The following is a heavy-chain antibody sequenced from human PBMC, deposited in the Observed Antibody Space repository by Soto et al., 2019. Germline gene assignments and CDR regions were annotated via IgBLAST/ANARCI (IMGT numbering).Heavy chain of an antibody. CDR2: ISYDGSNK. V-gene: IGHV3-30-3*01. CDR1: GFTFINYA. D-gene: IGHD2-2*02. CDR3: ARDKVKGKMTIL. J-gene: IGHJ4*02. Sequence: PGGSLRLSCAASGFTFINYAMHWVRQAPGKGLEWVAVISYDGSNKYYADSVKGRFTISRDNSKNTMYLQMNSLSAEDTAVYHCARDKVKGKMTILWGQGTLVTVSS.